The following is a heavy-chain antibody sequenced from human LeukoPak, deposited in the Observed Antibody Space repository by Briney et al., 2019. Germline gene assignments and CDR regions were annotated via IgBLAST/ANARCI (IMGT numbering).Heavy chain of an antibody. CDR1: VGSFSGYY. Sequence: PSETLSLTCAVYVGSFSGYYWSWIRQPPGKGLEWIGEINHSGSTNYNPSLKSRVTISVDTSKNQFSLKLSSVTAADTAVYYCARVLTYYDFWSGYSQDYYFDYWGQGTLVTVSS. J-gene: IGHJ4*02. D-gene: IGHD3-3*01. V-gene: IGHV4-34*01. CDR2: INHSGST. CDR3: ARVLTYYDFWSGYSQDYYFDY.